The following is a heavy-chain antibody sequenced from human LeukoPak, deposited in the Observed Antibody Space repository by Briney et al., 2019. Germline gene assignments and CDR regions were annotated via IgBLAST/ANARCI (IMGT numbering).Heavy chain of an antibody. CDR1: GGTFSSYA. Sequence: ASVKVSCKASGGTFSSYAISWVRQAPGQGLEWMGRIIPILGIANYAQKFQGRVTITADKSTSTAYMELSSLRSEDTAVYYCARDLGDDSSGYAFDIWGQGTMVTVSS. V-gene: IGHV1-69*04. D-gene: IGHD3-22*01. J-gene: IGHJ3*02. CDR2: IIPILGIA. CDR3: ARDLGDDSSGYAFDI.